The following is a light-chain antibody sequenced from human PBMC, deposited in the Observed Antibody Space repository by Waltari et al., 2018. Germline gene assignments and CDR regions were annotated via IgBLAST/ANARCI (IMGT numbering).Light chain of an antibody. Sequence: EIVLTLSPGTLSLSPGERATLSCRASQSVRRYLTWYQQRPGQAPRLLLYGASSRATGIPDRFSGSGSGTDFSLTISSLEPEDVAVYYCQNHERLPAMFGQGTKVEIK. V-gene: IGKV3-20*01. J-gene: IGKJ1*01. CDR1: QSVRRY. CDR2: GAS. CDR3: QNHERLPAM.